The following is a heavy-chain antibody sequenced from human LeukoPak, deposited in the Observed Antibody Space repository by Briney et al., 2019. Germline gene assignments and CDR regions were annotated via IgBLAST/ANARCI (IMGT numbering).Heavy chain of an antibody. Sequence: SETLSLTCAAYGGSFSGYYWSWIRQPPGKGLEWIGEINHSGSTNYNPSLKSRVTISVDTSKNQFSLKLSSVTAADTAVYYCARRKIGYCSGGSCFHGGFDYWGQGTLVTVSS. V-gene: IGHV4-34*01. J-gene: IGHJ4*02. CDR1: GGSFSGYY. CDR2: INHSGST. D-gene: IGHD2-15*01. CDR3: ARRKIGYCSGGSCFHGGFDY.